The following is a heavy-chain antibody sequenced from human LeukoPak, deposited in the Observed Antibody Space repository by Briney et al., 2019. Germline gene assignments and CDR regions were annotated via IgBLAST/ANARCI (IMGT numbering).Heavy chain of an antibody. D-gene: IGHD6-6*01. CDR1: GYTFTSYY. V-gene: IGHV1-46*01. Sequence: GASVKVSSKASGYTFTSYYMHWVRQAPGQGLEWMGIINPSAGTTTYAQKFQGRVTITSDMSTSTVYMELSSLRSEDTAVYYCARDGDHSSSSLSWFDPWGQGTLVTVSS. J-gene: IGHJ5*02. CDR2: INPSAGTT. CDR3: ARDGDHSSSSLSWFDP.